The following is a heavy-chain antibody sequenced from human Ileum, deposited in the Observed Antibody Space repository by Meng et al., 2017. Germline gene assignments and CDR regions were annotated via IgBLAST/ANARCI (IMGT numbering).Heavy chain of an antibody. CDR1: GGSISSGDYY. CDR2: IFDTGPP. V-gene: IGHV4-30-4*01. CDR3: AASLDGNRFDP. D-gene: IGHD1-26*01. Sequence: QVQLQESGPGLVKSSQTLSLTCTVSGGSISSGDYYWSWIRQPPGKGLEWIGYIFDTGPPSYSPPLRSRLSISMDTSKNQFSLRLTSVSAADTAVYYCAASLDGNRFDPRGQGTLVTVSS. J-gene: IGHJ5*02.